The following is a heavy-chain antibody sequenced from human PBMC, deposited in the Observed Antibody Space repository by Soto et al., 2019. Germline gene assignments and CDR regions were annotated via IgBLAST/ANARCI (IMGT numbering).Heavy chain of an antibody. J-gene: IGHJ6*02. CDR3: AREGYCSSTSCPRGYYYGMDV. Sequence: ASVKVSCKASGYTFTGYYMHWVRQAPGQGLEWMGWINPNSGGTNYAQKFQGWVTMTRDTSISTAYMELSRLRSDDTAVYYCAREGYCSSTSCPRGYYYGMDVWGQGTTVTSP. CDR1: GYTFTGYY. V-gene: IGHV1-2*04. D-gene: IGHD2-2*01. CDR2: INPNSGGT.